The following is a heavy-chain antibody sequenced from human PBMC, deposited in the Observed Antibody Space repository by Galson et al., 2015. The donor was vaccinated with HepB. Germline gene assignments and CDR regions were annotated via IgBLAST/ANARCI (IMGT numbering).Heavy chain of an antibody. CDR1: GYTFTGYY. Sequence: SVKVSCKASGYTFTGYYMHWVRQAPGQGLEWMGWINPNSGGTNYAQKFQGRVTMTRDTSISTAYMELSRLRSDDTAVYYCARGRNVDTAMVRYWGQGTLVTVSS. CDR3: ARGRNVDTAMVRY. D-gene: IGHD5-18*01. CDR2: INPNSGGT. V-gene: IGHV1-2*02. J-gene: IGHJ4*02.